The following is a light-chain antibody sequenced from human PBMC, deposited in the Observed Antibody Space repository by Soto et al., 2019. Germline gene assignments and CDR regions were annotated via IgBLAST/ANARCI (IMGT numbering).Light chain of an antibody. J-gene: IGLJ2*01. CDR3: TSYTSTSLLV. CDR2: DVS. CDR1: SSDVGGYNS. V-gene: IGLV2-14*01. Sequence: QSALTQPASVSGSPGQSITLSCTGTSSDVGGYNSVSWYQQHPGKAPKLMIYDVSNRPSGVSNRFFGSKSGNTASLTISGLQAEDEADYYCTSYTSTSLLVFGGGTKVTVL.